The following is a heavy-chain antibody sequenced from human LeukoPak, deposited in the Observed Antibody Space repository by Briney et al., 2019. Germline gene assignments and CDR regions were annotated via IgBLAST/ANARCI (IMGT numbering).Heavy chain of an antibody. J-gene: IGHJ3*02. Sequence: ASVKVSCKASGYTFTSYAMNWVRQAPGQGLEWMGWINTNTGNPTYAQGFTGRFVFSLDTSVSTAYLQISSLKAEDTAVYYCARNPIVKVPDAFDIWGQGTIVTVSS. V-gene: IGHV7-4-1*02. CDR1: GYTFTSYA. CDR2: INTNTGNP. D-gene: IGHD1-26*01. CDR3: ARNPIVKVPDAFDI.